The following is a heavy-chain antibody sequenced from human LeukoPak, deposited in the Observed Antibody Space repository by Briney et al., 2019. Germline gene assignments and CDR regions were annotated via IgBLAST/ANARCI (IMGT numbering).Heavy chain of an antibody. CDR1: GGSISSYY. Sequence: SETLSLTCTVSGGSISSYYWSWIRQPPGKGLEWIGYIYCSGSTNYNPSLKSRVTISVDTSKNQFSLKLSSVTAADTAVYYCATFGVRFGERWFDPWGQGTLVTVSS. CDR3: ATFGVRFGERWFDP. D-gene: IGHD3-10*01. CDR2: IYCSGST. J-gene: IGHJ5*02. V-gene: IGHV4-59*01.